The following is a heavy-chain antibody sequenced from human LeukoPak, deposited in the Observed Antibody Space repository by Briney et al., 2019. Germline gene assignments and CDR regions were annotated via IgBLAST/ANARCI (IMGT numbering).Heavy chain of an antibody. CDR3: ARDPANAEALWFGGGGMDV. CDR2: VYTSGST. V-gene: IGHV4-4*07. CDR1: GGSISSYY. D-gene: IGHD3-10*01. J-gene: IGHJ6*02. Sequence: SETLSLTCTVSGGSISSYYWSWIRQPAGKGLEWIGRVYTSGSTNYNPSLKSRVTISVDTSKNQFSLKLSSVTAADTAVYYCARDPANAEALWFGGGGMDVWGQGTTVTVSS.